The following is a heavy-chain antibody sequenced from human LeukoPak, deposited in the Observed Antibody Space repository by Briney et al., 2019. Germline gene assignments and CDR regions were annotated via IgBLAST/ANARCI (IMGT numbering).Heavy chain of an antibody. Sequence: GGSLRISCAASGFTFSSYAMSWVRQAPGKGLEWVSAISGSGGSTYYADSVKGRFTISRDNSKNTLYLQMNSLRAEDTAVYYCAKALYCSGGSCYAPYFDYWGQGTLVTVSS. CDR3: AKALYCSGGSCYAPYFDY. CDR1: GFTFSSYA. CDR2: ISGSGGST. J-gene: IGHJ4*02. D-gene: IGHD2-15*01. V-gene: IGHV3-23*01.